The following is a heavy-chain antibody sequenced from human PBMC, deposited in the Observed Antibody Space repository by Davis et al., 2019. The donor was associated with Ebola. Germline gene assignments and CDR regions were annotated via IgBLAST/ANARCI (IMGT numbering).Heavy chain of an antibody. CDR1: GGSFSGYY. CDR2: INHSGST. CDR3: ARGRARCDY. Sequence: SETLSLTCAVYGGSFSGYYWSWIRQPPGKGLEWIGEINHSGSTNYNPSLKSRVTISVDKSKNQFSLKLSSVTAADTAVYYCARGRARCDYWGQGTLVTVSS. V-gene: IGHV4-34*01. J-gene: IGHJ4*02.